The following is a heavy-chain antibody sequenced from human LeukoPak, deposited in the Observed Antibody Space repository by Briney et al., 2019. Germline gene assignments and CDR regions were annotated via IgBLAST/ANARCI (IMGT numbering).Heavy chain of an antibody. CDR2: IIPIFGTA. D-gene: IGHD4-23*01. J-gene: IGHJ4*02. V-gene: IGHV1-69*13. CDR1: GYTFTSYY. CDR3: ASRSAYGGLDY. Sequence: GASVKVSCKASGYTFTSYYMHWVRQAPGQGLEWMGGIIPIFGTANYAQKFQGRVTITADESTSTAYMELSSLRSEDTAVYYCASRSAYGGLDYWGQGTLVTVSS.